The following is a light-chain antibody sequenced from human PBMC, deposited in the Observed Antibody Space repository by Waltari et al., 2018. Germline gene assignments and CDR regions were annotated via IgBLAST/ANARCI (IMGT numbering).Light chain of an antibody. J-gene: IGKJ4*01. CDR1: QDISNY. CDR2: DAS. Sequence: DIQMTQSPSSLSASVGDRVTIPCQACQDISNYLNWYQQKPGKAPKLLIYDASNLETGVPSRFSGSGSGTDFTFTISSLQPEDIATYYCQQYDNLLPLTFGGGTKVEIK. CDR3: QQYDNLLPLT. V-gene: IGKV1-33*01.